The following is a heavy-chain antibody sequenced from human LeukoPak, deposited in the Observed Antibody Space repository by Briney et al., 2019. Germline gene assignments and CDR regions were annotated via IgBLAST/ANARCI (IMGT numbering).Heavy chain of an antibody. J-gene: IGHJ5*02. Sequence: SETLSLTCTVSGGSISSGGDYWSWIRQPPGKGLEWIGYIYHSGSTYYNPSLKSRVTISVDRSKNQFSLKLSSVTAADTAVYYCARDQELLWFDPWGQGTLVTVSS. CDR2: IYHSGST. V-gene: IGHV4-30-2*01. CDR1: GGSISSGGDY. CDR3: ARDQELLWFDP. D-gene: IGHD1-26*01.